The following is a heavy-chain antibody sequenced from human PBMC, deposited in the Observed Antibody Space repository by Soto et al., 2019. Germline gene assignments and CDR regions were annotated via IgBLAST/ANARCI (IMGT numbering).Heavy chain of an antibody. CDR1: GFTFSSYW. J-gene: IGHJ4*02. Sequence: PGGSLRLSCAASGFTFSSYWMNWVRQAPGKGLEWVANINQDGNEDNLLDSVKGRFTISRDDAKNSLYLQMNSLRAEDTAVYYCARHDRDYYDSSGPRVDYWGQGTLVTVSS. CDR3: ARHDRDYYDSSGPRVDY. CDR2: INQDGNED. D-gene: IGHD3-22*01. V-gene: IGHV3-7*03.